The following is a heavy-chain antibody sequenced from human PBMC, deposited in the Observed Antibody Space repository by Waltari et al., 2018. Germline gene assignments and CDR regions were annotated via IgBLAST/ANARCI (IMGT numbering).Heavy chain of an antibody. D-gene: IGHD3-3*01. CDR3: ARGLTIFGVVIIPVSKPFDY. V-gene: IGHV1-2*02. Sequence: QVQLVQSGAEVKKPGASVKVSCKASGYTFTGYDMHWVRQAPGQGLEWMGWINPNSGGTNYAQKFQGRVTMTRDTSISTAYMELSRLRSDDTAVYYCARGLTIFGVVIIPVSKPFDYWGQGTLVTVSS. J-gene: IGHJ4*02. CDR1: GYTFTGYD. CDR2: INPNSGGT.